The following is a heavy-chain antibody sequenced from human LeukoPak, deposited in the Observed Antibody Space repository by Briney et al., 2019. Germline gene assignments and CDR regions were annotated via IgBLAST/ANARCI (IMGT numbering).Heavy chain of an antibody. CDR1: GFTVSSNY. D-gene: IGHD6-19*01. V-gene: IGHV3-53*01. J-gene: IGHJ4*02. Sequence: PGGSLRLSCAASGFTVSSNYMSWVRQAPGKGLEWVSVIYSGGSTYYADSVKGRFTISRDNSKNTLYLQMNSLRAEDTAVYYCARAVQDSSGWYRDYWGQGTLVTVSS. CDR3: ARAVQDSSGWYRDY. CDR2: IYSGGST.